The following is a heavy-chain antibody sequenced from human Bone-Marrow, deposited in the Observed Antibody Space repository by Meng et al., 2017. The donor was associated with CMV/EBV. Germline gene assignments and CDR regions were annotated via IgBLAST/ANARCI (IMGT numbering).Heavy chain of an antibody. J-gene: IGHJ4*02. CDR1: GGSISSYY. CDR3: ARASLVGATPFDY. V-gene: IGHV4-59*01. CDR2: IYYSGST. Sequence: SETLSLTCTVSGGSISSYYWSWIRQPPGKGLEWIGYIYYSGSTNYNPSLKSRVTISVDTSKNQFSLKLSSVTAADTAVYYCARASLVGATPFDYWGQGTLVTVS. D-gene: IGHD1-26*01.